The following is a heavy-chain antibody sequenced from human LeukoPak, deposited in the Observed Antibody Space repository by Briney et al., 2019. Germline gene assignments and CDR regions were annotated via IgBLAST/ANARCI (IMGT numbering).Heavy chain of an antibody. CDR1: GYSFTSYW. CDR3: ARHSPGYYGSGGYYPPGAHFDY. D-gene: IGHD3-10*01. CDR2: IYPGDSDT. V-gene: IGHV5-51*01. J-gene: IGHJ4*02. Sequence: GESLKISCKGSGYSFTSYWIGWVRQMPGKGLEWMGIIYPGDSDTRYSPSFQGQVTISADKSISTAYLQWSSLKASDTAMYYCARHSPGYYGSGGYYPPGAHFDYWGQGTLATVSS.